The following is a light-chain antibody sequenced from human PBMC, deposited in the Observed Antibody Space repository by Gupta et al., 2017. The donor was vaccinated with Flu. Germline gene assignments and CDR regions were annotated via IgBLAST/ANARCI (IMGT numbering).Light chain of an antibody. J-gene: IGKJ2*01. CDR1: QSVSSY. Sequence: ERATLSCRASQSVSSYLAWYQQKPGQAPRLLIYDASNRATGIPARFSGSGSGTDFTLTISSLEPEDFAVYYCQQRSNWPPYTFGQGTKLEIK. CDR3: QQRSNWPPYT. CDR2: DAS. V-gene: IGKV3-11*01.